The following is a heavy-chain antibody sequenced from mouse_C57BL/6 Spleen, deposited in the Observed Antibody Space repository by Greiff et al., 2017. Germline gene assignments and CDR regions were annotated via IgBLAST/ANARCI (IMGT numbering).Heavy chain of an antibody. D-gene: IGHD6-1*01. V-gene: IGHV5-9-1*02. CDR1: GFTFSSYA. CDR3: TRDMSTGVSLNYYAMDY. J-gene: IGHJ4*01. Sequence: EVQRVESGEGLVKPGGSLKLSCAASGFTFSSYAMSWVRQTPGQRLEWVAYISSGCDYIYYADTVKGRFTISRDKARNTLYLQMSSLKSEDTAMYYWTRDMSTGVSLNYYAMDYWGQGTSVTVSS. CDR2: ISSGCDYI.